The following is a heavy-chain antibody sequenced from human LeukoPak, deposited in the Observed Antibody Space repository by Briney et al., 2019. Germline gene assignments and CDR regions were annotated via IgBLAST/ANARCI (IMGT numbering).Heavy chain of an antibody. CDR3: ARVVVPAVNYYYYYIDV. V-gene: IGHV4-59*01. CDR2: IYYSGST. J-gene: IGHJ6*03. D-gene: IGHD2-2*01. CDR1: GGSISSYY. Sequence: SETLSLTCTVSGGSISSYYWSWIRQPPGKGLEWIGYIYYSGSTNYNPSLKSRVTISVDTSKNQFSLKLSSVTAADTAVYYCARVVVPAVNYYYYYIDVWGKGTTVTVSS.